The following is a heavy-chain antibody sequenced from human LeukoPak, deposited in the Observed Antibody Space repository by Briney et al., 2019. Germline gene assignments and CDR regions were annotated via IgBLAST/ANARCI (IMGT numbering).Heavy chain of an antibody. Sequence: SETLSLTCTVSGYSISSYYWSWIRQPPGKGLEWIGYIYYSGSTNYNPALKRRGTISVDTSKNQFSLKLSSVTAADTAAYYCARDGLLGVPTSWFDHWGQGTLVTVSS. J-gene: IGHJ5*02. D-gene: IGHD3-16*01. CDR2: IYYSGST. CDR3: ARDGLLGVPTSWFDH. V-gene: IGHV4-59*01. CDR1: GYSISSYY.